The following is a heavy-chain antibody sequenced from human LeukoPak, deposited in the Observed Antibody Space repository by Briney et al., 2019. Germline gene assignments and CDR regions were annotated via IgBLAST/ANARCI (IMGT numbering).Heavy chain of an antibody. V-gene: IGHV3-30*02. D-gene: IGHD3-22*01. J-gene: IGHJ4*02. CDR3: AKGHRRAIVVVKYFDY. Sequence: GGSLRLSCAASGFTFSSYGMHWVRQAPGKGLEWVAFTRYDGSNKYYADSVKGRFTISRDNSKNTLYLQMNSLRAEDTAVYYCAKGHRRAIVVVKYFDYWGQGTLVTVSS. CDR2: TRYDGSNK. CDR1: GFTFSSYG.